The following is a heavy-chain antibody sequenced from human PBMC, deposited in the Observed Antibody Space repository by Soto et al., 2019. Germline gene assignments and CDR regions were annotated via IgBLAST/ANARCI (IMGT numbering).Heavy chain of an antibody. V-gene: IGHV1-2*02. Sequence: ASVKVSCKASGYTFTGYYMHWVRQAPGRGLEWMGWINPNSGGTNYAQKFQTRVTMTRDTSISTAYMELSRLRSDDTAVYYCARDRSYDSSGYYPYYFDYWGQGTLVTVSS. CDR3: ARDRSYDSSGYYPYYFDY. CDR1: GYTFTGYY. J-gene: IGHJ4*02. D-gene: IGHD3-22*01. CDR2: INPNSGGT.